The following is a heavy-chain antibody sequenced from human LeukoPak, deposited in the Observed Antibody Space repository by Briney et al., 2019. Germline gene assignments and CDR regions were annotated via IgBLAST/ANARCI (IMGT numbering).Heavy chain of an antibody. J-gene: IGHJ6*03. Sequence: SETLSLTCTVSGGSISSYYWSWIRQPPGKGLEWIGSIYHSGSTYYNPSLKSRVTISVDTSKNQFSLKLSSVTAADTAVYYCARVARTRDYMDVWGKGTTVTVSS. CDR3: ARVARTRDYMDV. V-gene: IGHV4-59*05. D-gene: IGHD2-15*01. CDR1: GGSISSYY. CDR2: IYHSGST.